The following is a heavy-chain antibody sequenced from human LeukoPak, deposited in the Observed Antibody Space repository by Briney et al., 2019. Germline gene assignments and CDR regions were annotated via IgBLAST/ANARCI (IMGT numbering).Heavy chain of an antibody. CDR1: GGSFSGYY. J-gene: IGHJ4*02. V-gene: IGHV4-34*01. CDR3: ARHARNDVVSDY. Sequence: SETLSLTCAVYGGSFSGYYWSWIRQPPGKGLEWIGEINHSGSTNYNPSLKSRVTISVDTSKNQFSLKLSSVTAADTAVYYCARHARNDVVSDYWGQGTLVTVSS. CDR2: INHSGST. D-gene: IGHD1-1*01.